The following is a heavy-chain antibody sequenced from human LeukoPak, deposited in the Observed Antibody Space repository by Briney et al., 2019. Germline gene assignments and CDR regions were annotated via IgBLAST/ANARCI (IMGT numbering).Heavy chain of an antibody. CDR2: INHSGST. J-gene: IGHJ4*02. V-gene: IGHV4-34*01. CDR1: GGSFSGYY. Sequence: PSETLSLTCAVYGGSFSGYYWSWIRQPPGKGLEWIGEINHSGSTNYNPSLKSRVTISVDTSKNQFSLKLSSVTAADTAVYYCARGYFRDIVVVPAAPKGQFDYWGQGTLVTVSS. D-gene: IGHD2-2*01. CDR3: ARGYFRDIVVVPAAPKGQFDY.